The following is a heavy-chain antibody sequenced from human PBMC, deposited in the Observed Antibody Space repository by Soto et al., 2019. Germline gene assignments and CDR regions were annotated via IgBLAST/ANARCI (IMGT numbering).Heavy chain of an antibody. CDR3: ARDTYYSYGSGSRAPYFDY. J-gene: IGHJ4*02. CDR1: RGSINNYY. V-gene: IGHV4-59*01. Sequence: SATLSLTSTVSRGSINNYYWSWIRHPPGKGLEWIGYVHYTGSTNYNPSLQSRVTILVDTSKNQFFLKLNSVTAADTAVYYCARDTYYSYGSGSRAPYFDYWGQGTLVT. D-gene: IGHD3-22*01. CDR2: VHYTGST.